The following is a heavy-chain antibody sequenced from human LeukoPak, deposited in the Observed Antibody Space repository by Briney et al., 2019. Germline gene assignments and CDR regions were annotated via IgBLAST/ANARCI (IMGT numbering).Heavy chain of an antibody. CDR2: IYTSGST. Sequence: SETLSLTCAVYGGSFSGYYWSWIRQPAGKGLEWIGRIYTSGSTNYNPSLKSRVTMSVDTSKNQFSLKLSSVTAADTAAYYCARDTHYDSSGYYHVEYFQHWGQGTLVTVSS. D-gene: IGHD3-22*01. CDR1: GGSFSGYY. V-gene: IGHV4-4*07. CDR3: ARDTHYDSSGYYHVEYFQH. J-gene: IGHJ1*01.